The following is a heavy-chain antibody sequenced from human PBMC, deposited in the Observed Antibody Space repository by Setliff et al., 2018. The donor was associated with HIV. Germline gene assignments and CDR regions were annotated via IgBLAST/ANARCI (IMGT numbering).Heavy chain of an antibody. D-gene: IGHD6-6*01. CDR2: ISGYNGNT. J-gene: IGHJ4*02. CDR3: ARDRRSSIAPYNFDY. Sequence: ASVKVSCKASGYTFTNYGISWVRQAPGQGLEWMGWISGYNGNTNYAQKFQGRVTMTTDTSTRTAYMELRSLRSDDTAVYYCARDRRSSIAPYNFDYWGQGTVVTVSS. V-gene: IGHV1-18*01. CDR1: GYTFTNYG.